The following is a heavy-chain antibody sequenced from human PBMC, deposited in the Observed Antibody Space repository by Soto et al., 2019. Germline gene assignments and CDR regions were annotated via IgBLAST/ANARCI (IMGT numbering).Heavy chain of an antibody. CDR3: TRANTSPFVY. CDR1: GFSFSSFG. Sequence: QVQLVESGGGVVQPGRSLRLSCAASGFSFSSFGMHWVRQAPGKGLEWVAIIWFDGSQQHYADSVKDRFTISRDTSKNILYLPTNSLRAEDTAVYYCTRANTSPFVYWARGPLVTVSS. V-gene: IGHV3-33*01. J-gene: IGHJ4*02. CDR2: IWFDGSQQ.